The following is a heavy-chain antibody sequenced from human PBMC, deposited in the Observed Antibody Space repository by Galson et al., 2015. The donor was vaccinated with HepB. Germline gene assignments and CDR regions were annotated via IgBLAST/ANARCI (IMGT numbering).Heavy chain of an antibody. D-gene: IGHD1-14*01. J-gene: IGHJ4*02. CDR1: GFTFSSYG. CDR2: IWYDGSNK. CDR3: ASTELQKPYYFDY. Sequence: SLRLSCAASGFTFSSYGMHWVRQAPGKGLEWVAVIWYDGSNKYYADSVKGRFTISRDDSKNTLYLQMNSLRAEDTAVYYCASTELQKPYYFDYWGQGTLVTVSS. V-gene: IGHV3-33*08.